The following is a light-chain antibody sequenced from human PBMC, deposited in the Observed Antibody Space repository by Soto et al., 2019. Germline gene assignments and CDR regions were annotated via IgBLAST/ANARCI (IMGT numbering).Light chain of an antibody. CDR2: DAS. CDR1: QTVSSF. J-gene: IGKJ5*01. Sequence: IVLTQSPATLSLSPGERATLFCRASQTVSSFLVWYQQKPGQAPRLLIYDASNRATGVPARFSGSGSGTDFTLTISSLEPEDFAVYYWQQRSDWPITFGQGTRLEIK. V-gene: IGKV3-11*01. CDR3: QQRSDWPIT.